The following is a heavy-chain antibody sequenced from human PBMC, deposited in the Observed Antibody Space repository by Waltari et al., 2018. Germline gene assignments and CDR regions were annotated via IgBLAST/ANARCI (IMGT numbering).Heavy chain of an antibody. V-gene: IGHV1-8*03. CDR2: MNPNSGNT. J-gene: IGHJ6*02. CDR3: ARTPSVVGATLHYYYYGMDV. CDR1: GYTFTSYD. D-gene: IGHD1-26*01. Sequence: QVQLVQSGAEVKKPGASVKVSCKASGYTFTSYDINWVRQATGQGLGWMGWMNPNSGNTGYAQKFQGRVTITRNTAISTAYMELSSLRSEDTAVYYCARTPSVVGATLHYYYYGMDVWGQGTTVTVSS.